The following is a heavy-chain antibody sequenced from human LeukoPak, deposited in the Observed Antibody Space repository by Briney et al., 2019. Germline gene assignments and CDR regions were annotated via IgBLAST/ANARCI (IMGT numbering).Heavy chain of an antibody. J-gene: IGHJ4*02. V-gene: IGHV1-2*02. CDR2: INPNSGGT. D-gene: IGHD4-23*01. Sequence: ASVKVSCKASGYTFTGYYMHWVRQAPGQGLEWMGWINPNSGGTNYAQKFQGRVTMTSDTSISTAYMELSRLRSDNTAVYYCARDLYGGTSATFDYWGQGTLVTVSS. CDR1: GYTFTGYY. CDR3: ARDLYGGTSATFDY.